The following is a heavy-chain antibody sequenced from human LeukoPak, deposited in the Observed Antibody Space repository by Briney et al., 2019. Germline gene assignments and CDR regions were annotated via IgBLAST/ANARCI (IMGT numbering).Heavy chain of an antibody. Sequence: GGSLRLSCVASGFTFRDSAMSWVRQAPGKGLEWVSLISFSGDNTYYTDSVKGRFTISRDNSKDTLYLQMNSLRAEDTAIYYCARDTTSHDAFDIWGQGTMVTVSS. J-gene: IGHJ3*02. D-gene: IGHD1-14*01. CDR1: GFTFRDSA. CDR3: ARDTTSHDAFDI. V-gene: IGHV3-23*01. CDR2: ISFSGDNT.